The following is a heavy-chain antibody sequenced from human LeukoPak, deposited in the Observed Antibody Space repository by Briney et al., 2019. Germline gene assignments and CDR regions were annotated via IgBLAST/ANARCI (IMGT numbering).Heavy chain of an antibody. CDR3: ARGRLTGEPQDY. D-gene: IGHD7-27*01. V-gene: IGHV1-2*02. Sequence: ASVKVSCKASGYTFTGYYMSWVRQAPGQGFEWMGWINPNSGGTNYAQKFQGRVTMTRDTSISTAYMELSRLRSDDTAVYYCARGRLTGEPQDYWGQGTLVTVSS. J-gene: IGHJ4*02. CDR1: GYTFTGYY. CDR2: INPNSGGT.